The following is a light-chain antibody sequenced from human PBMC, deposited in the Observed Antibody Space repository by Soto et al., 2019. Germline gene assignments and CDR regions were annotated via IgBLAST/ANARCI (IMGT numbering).Light chain of an antibody. V-gene: IGLV2-14*03. CDR3: SSWGGASAPVL. CDR2: DVS. J-gene: IGLJ3*02. CDR1: SSDVGAYNY. Sequence: QSALTQPASVSGSPGHSITISCTGTSSDVGAYNYVSWYQHHPGKAPKLMIYDVSHRPSGVSDRFSGSKSGNTASLTISGLQAEDEADYYCSSWGGASAPVLCGGGTKLTVL.